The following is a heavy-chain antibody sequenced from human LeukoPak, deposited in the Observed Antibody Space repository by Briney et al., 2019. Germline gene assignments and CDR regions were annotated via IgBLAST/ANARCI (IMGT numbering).Heavy chain of an antibody. V-gene: IGHV3-30*02. CDR1: GFTFSSYG. J-gene: IGHJ4*02. D-gene: IGHD3-22*01. Sequence: GGSLRLSCAASGFTFSSYGMHWVRQAPGKGLEWVAFIRYDGSNKYYADSVKGRFTISRDNSKNTLYLQMNSLRAEDTAVYYCARAIGMRHYYDSSGYSIWGQGTLVTVSS. CDR3: ARAIGMRHYYDSSGYSI. CDR2: IRYDGSNK.